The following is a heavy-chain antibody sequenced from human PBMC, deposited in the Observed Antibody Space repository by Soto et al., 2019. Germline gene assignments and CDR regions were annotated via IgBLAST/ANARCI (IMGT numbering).Heavy chain of an antibody. V-gene: IGHV3-30-3*01. CDR2: ISYDGSNK. D-gene: IGHD3-3*01. CDR3: ARDPGGTDFAEWTYDFDY. Sequence: QVQLVESGGGVVQPGRSLRLSCAASGFTFSSYAMHWVRQAPGKGLEWVAVISYDGSNKYYADSVKGRFTIARDNSKKTLYLQMNSLRGEGSAVYYCARDPGGTDFAEWTYDFDYWGQGALVTVSS. CDR1: GFTFSSYA. J-gene: IGHJ4*02.